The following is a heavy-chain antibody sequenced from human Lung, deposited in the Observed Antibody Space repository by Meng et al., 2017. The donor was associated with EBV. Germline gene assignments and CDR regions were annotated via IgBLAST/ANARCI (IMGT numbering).Heavy chain of an antibody. CDR2: INHGGST. J-gene: IGHJ4*02. D-gene: IGHD2-2*01. V-gene: IGHV4-34*01. CDR1: GGSFSTYC. Sequence: QVPLPEWGAGLLKPAATPSPPRAFYGGSFSTYCGSWLRQSPGKGLAWIGEINHGGSTNYNPSLKSRVTISVVTSKNQFSLSLTSVTAADTAVYYCARGGTSSAPFDYWGQGTLVTVSS. CDR3: ARGGTSSAPFDY.